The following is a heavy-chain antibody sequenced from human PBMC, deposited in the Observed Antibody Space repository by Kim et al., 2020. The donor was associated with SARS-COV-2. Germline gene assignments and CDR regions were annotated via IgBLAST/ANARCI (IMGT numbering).Heavy chain of an antibody. D-gene: IGHD3-10*02. CDR2: IYYSGTT. CDR1: GGSISSSSYY. Sequence: SETLSLTCTVSGGSISSSSYYWGWLRQPPGKGLEWIGTIYYSGTTYYNPSLKSRVTISVDTSKNHFSLKLNSVTAADTTMYYCAATTWGCSGPANYWGQGTLVTVSS. J-gene: IGHJ4*02. CDR3: AATTWGCSGPANY. V-gene: IGHV4-39*02.